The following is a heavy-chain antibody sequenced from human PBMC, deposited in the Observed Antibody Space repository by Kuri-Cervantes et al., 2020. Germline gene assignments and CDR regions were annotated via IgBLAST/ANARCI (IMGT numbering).Heavy chain of an antibody. Sequence: GESLKISCAASGFTFSSYAMSWVRQAPGKGLEWVANIKQDGSEKYYVDSVKGRFTISRDNAKNSLYLQMNSLRAEDTAVYYCARIGYSSGWTNFDCWGQGTLVTVSS. D-gene: IGHD6-19*01. CDR3: ARIGYSSGWTNFDC. CDR1: GFTFSSYA. J-gene: IGHJ4*02. V-gene: IGHV3-7*01. CDR2: IKQDGSEK.